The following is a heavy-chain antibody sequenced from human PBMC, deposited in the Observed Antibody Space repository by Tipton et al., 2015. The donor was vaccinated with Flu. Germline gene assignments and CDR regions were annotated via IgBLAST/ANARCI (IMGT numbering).Heavy chain of an antibody. CDR1: EFIFSTYW. Sequence: SLRLSCAASEFIFSTYWMHWVRQAPGKGLEWVSRINTDGSSTTYADSVKGRFSMSRDNAKDTLYLQMNSLRAEDTAVYYCARLSYYDVDLKNFYFEDWGQGTLVTVSS. J-gene: IGHJ4*02. V-gene: IGHV3-74*01. CDR2: INTDGSST. D-gene: IGHD3-10*02. CDR3: ARLSYYDVDLKNFYFED.